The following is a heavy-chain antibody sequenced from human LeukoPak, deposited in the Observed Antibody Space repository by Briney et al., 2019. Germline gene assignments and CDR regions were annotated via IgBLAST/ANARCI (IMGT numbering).Heavy chain of an antibody. CDR1: GXTFSNYG. Sequence: PGGSLRLSCAASGXTFSNYGMHWVRQAPGKGLDWVAVISYDGSNKYYADSVKGRFTISRDNSKNTLYLQMNSLRIEDTAVYYCAIAGYSSSWYVVDYWGQGTLVTVSS. CDR3: AIAGYSSSWYVVDY. CDR2: ISYDGSNK. V-gene: IGHV3-30*03. J-gene: IGHJ4*02. D-gene: IGHD6-13*01.